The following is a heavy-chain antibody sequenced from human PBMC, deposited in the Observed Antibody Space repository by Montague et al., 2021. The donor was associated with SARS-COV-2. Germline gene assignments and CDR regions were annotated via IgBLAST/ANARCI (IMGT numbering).Heavy chain of an antibody. CDR1: GGSFSGYY. J-gene: IGHJ6*03. V-gene: IGHV4-34*01. CDR2: INHSGST. CDR3: ARARQDVVVPALGIGAYYYYYYMDA. Sequence: SETLSLTCAVYGGSFSGYYWSWIRQPPGKGLEWIGEINHSGSTXXXPSXXXRVTISVDTSKNQFSLKLSSVTAADTAVYYCARARQDVVVPALGIGAYYYYYYMDAWGKGTTVTVSS. D-gene: IGHD2-2*01.